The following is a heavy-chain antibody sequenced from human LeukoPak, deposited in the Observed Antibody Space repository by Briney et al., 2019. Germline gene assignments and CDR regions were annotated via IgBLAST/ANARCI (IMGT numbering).Heavy chain of an antibody. CDR1: GYTFTSYG. V-gene: IGHV1-18*01. Sequence: GASVKVSCKASGYTFTSYGISWVRQAPGQGLEWMGWISAYNGNTNYAQKLQGRVTMTTDTSTSTAYMELRSLRSDDTAVYYCARGGRVVVVPADHSGEVPTFDPWGQGTLVTVSS. J-gene: IGHJ5*02. CDR2: ISAYNGNT. CDR3: ARGGRVVVVPADHSGEVPTFDP. D-gene: IGHD2-2*01.